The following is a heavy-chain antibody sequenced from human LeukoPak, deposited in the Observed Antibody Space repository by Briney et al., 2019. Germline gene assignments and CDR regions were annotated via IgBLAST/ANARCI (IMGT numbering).Heavy chain of an antibody. CDR2: LYYSGST. CDR1: GGSISSFY. V-gene: IGHV4-59*01. CDR3: ARDLDRGLLPNFDL. Sequence: SETLSLTCTVSGGSISSFYWSWIRQPPGKGLEWIGYLYYSGSTNYNPSLKSRVTISVDTSKNQFSLKLSSVTAADTAVYYCARDLDRGLLPNFDLWGRGTLVTVSS. D-gene: IGHD3-10*01. J-gene: IGHJ2*01.